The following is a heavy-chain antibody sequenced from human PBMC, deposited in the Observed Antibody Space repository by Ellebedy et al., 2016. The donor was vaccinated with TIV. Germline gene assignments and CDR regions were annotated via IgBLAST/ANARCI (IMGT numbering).Heavy chain of an antibody. CDR1: GGSISSGSYY. CDR3: AREQEQQLLFG. D-gene: IGHD6-13*01. Sequence: SETLSLTXTVSGGSISSGSYYWSWIRQPAGKGLEWIGRIYTSGSTNYNPSLKSRVTMSVDTSKNQFSLKLSSVTAADTAVYYCAREQEQQLLFGWGQGTLVTVSS. J-gene: IGHJ4*02. CDR2: IYTSGST. V-gene: IGHV4-61*02.